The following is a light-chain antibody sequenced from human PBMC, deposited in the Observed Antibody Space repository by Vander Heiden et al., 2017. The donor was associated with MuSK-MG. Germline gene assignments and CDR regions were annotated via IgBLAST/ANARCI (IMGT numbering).Light chain of an antibody. CDR1: QNVRTY. V-gene: IGKV3-15*01. J-gene: IGKJ5*01. CDR2: GAS. Sequence: ETVMTQSPATLSVSPGERVTLSCRASQNVRTYLAWYQQKPGQAPRLLIYGASTRATGIPARFSGSGSGTEFTLTISSLQSEDFAVYYCHQYNNWPPDTFGQGTLVDIK. CDR3: HQYNNWPPDT.